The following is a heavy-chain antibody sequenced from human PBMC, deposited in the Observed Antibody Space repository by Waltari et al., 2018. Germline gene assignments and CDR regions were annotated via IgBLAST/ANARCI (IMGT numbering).Heavy chain of an antibody. Sequence: QVQLVQSGAEVKKPGSSVKVSCKASGGTFSSYAISWVRQAPGQGLEWMGGIIPIFGTANYAQXFQGRVTIXADKSTSTAYMELSSLRSXDTAVYYCARENHVVVLNXFDPWGQXTLVTVSS. CDR2: IIPIFGTA. CDR3: ARENHVVVLNXFDP. J-gene: IGHJ5*02. V-gene: IGHV1-69*14. D-gene: IGHD2-15*01. CDR1: GGTFSSYA.